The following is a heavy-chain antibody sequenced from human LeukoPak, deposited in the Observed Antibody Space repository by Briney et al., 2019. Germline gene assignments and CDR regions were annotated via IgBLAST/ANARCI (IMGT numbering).Heavy chain of an antibody. V-gene: IGHV3-7*03. J-gene: IGHJ4*02. D-gene: IGHD6-19*01. CDR3: ARLHVIAVADI. CDR2: IKHDGSDK. CDR1: GFTFSTYW. Sequence: GGSLRLSCAASGFTFSTYWMSWVRQAPGKGLEWVANIKHDGSDKKYVDSVKGRFTISRDNAKRSLYLQMNSLRAEDTAVYYCARLHVIAVADIWGQGTLVTVSS.